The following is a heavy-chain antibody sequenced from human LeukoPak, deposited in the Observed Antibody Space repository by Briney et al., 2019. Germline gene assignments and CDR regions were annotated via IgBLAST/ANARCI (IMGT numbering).Heavy chain of an antibody. CDR3: ARDCHPLALHYYDSSGYPDY. J-gene: IGHJ4*02. V-gene: IGHV3-30*04. Sequence: GGSLRLSCAASGFTFSSYAMHWVRQAPGKGLEWVAVISYDGSNKYYADSVKGRFTISRDNSKNTLYLQMNSLRAEDTAVYYCARDCHPLALHYYDSSGYPDYWGQGTLVTVSS. CDR2: ISYDGSNK. CDR1: GFTFSSYA. D-gene: IGHD3-22*01.